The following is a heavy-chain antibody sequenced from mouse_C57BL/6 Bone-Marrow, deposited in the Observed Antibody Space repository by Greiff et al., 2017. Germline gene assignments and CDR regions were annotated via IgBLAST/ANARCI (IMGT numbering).Heavy chain of an antibody. CDR2: IRNKANNHAT. Sequence: EVKVVESGGGLVQPGGSMKLSCAASGFTFSDAWMDWVSQSPEKGLVWVAEIRNKANNHATYYAEAVKGRFTISRVDSKSSVYLQMNSLRAEDTGIYYCTRPDAMDYWGQGASVTVSS. CDR3: TRPDAMDY. CDR1: GFTFSDAW. J-gene: IGHJ4*01. V-gene: IGHV6-6*01.